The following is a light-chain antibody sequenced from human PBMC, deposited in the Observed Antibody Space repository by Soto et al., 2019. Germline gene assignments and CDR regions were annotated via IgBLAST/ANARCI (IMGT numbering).Light chain of an antibody. CDR2: EVS. V-gene: IGLV2-23*02. CDR3: CSYAGSRNVV. CDR1: SSDVGSYNL. Sequence: QSALTQPASVSGSPGQSITISCTGTSSDVGSYNLVSWYQQHPGKAPKLMIYEVSKRPSGVSNRFSGSTSGDTASLTISGLQAEDEADYYCCSYAGSRNVVFGGGTKLTVL. J-gene: IGLJ2*01.